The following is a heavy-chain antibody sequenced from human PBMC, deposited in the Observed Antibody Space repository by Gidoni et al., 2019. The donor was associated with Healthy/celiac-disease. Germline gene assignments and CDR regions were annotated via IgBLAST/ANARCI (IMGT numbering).Heavy chain of an antibody. J-gene: IGHJ4*02. D-gene: IGHD5-12*01. CDR3: ARDPGMVATLGMKDDY. CDR1: GCTFSSDA. V-gene: IGHV3-30-3*01. CDR2: ISYDGSNK. Sequence: QVQLVESGGGVVQPGRSRRLSCAAAGCTFSSDAMHWVRQAPGKGLEWVAVISYDGSNKYYADSVKGRFTISRDNSKNTLYLQMNSLRAEDTAVYYCARDPGMVATLGMKDDYWGQGTLVTVSS.